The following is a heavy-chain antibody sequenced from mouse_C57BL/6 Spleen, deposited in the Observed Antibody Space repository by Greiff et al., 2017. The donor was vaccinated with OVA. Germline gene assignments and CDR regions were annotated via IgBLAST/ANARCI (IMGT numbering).Heavy chain of an antibody. D-gene: IGHD2-4*01. CDR2: IYPSDSET. Sequence: VQLQQSGAELVRPGSSVKLSCKASGYTFTSYWMDWVKQRPGQGLEWIGNIYPSDSETHYNQKFKDKATLTVDKSSSTAYMQLSSLTSEDSAVYYCARDDYDNAMDYWGQGTSVTVSS. CDR1: GYTFTSYW. V-gene: IGHV1-61*01. CDR3: ARDDYDNAMDY. J-gene: IGHJ4*01.